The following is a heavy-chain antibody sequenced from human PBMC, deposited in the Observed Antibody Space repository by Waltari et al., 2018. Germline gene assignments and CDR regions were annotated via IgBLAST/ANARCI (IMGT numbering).Heavy chain of an antibody. Sequence: EVHLVESGGGLVKPGGSLRLSCPTSGLPYINAWMSWVRQAPGRGLEGTGRIKSRAEGETTDYAAPVKGRFTISRDDSKGALYLQMNSLKIEDTGVYYCTTPLEVVPAAIEGYWGQGTLVTVSS. V-gene: IGHV3-15*05. CDR3: TTPLEVVPAAIEGY. CDR2: IKSRAEGETT. J-gene: IGHJ4*02. CDR1: GLPYINAW. D-gene: IGHD2-2*01.